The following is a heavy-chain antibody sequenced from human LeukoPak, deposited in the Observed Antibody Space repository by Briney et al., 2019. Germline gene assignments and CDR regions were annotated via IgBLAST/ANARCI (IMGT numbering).Heavy chain of an antibody. D-gene: IGHD6-19*01. CDR3: AGRIAVARNDAFDI. CDR2: IYHSGST. CDR1: GYSISSGYY. Sequence: PSETLSLTCTVSGYSISSGYYWGWIRQPPGKGLESIGIIYHSGSTYYNPSLKSRVTISVDTSKNQFSLKLSSVTAADTAVYYCAGRIAVARNDAFDIWGQGTMVTVSS. J-gene: IGHJ3*02. V-gene: IGHV4-38-2*02.